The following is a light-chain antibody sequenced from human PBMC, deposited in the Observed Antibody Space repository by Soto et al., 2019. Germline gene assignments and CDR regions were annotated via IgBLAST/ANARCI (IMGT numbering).Light chain of an antibody. V-gene: IGKV1-5*03. J-gene: IGKJ1*01. CDR1: QSIGSW. CDR3: QQYDTYST. CDR2: RAS. Sequence: DIQMTQFPSTLSASVGDRVTITCRASQSIGSWLAWYQQKPGKAPKVLIYRASSLESGVPSRFSGSGSGTEFTPTISSLQPDDFATYYCQQYDTYSTFGQGTKVEIK.